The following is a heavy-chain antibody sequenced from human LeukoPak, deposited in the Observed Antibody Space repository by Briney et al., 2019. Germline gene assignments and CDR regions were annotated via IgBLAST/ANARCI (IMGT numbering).Heavy chain of an antibody. CDR3: ARVGFYYDSSGYYTHYYYMDV. CDR1: GGSISSSSYY. CDR2: IYTSGST. J-gene: IGHJ6*03. D-gene: IGHD3-22*01. Sequence: SETLSLTCTVSGGSISSSSYYWGWIRQPPGKGLEWIGRIYTSGSTNYNPSLKSRVTISVDTSKNQFSLKLSSVTAADTAVYYCARVGFYYDSSGYYTHYYYMDVWGKGTTVTVSS. V-gene: IGHV4-61*02.